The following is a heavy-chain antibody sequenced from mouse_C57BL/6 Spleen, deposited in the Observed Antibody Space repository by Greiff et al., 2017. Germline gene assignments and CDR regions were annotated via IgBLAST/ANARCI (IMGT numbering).Heavy chain of an antibody. CDR3: ARHLTGTKAWFAY. CDR2: IRNGGGST. V-gene: IGHV5-12*01. Sequence: EVKVVESGGGLVQPGGSLKLSCAASGFTFSDYYLYWVRQTPEKRLAWVAYIRNGGGSTFSPETVKGRFTISRDNAKNTLYLQMSRLKSEDTAMYYCARHLTGTKAWFAYWGQGTLVTVSA. J-gene: IGHJ3*01. D-gene: IGHD4-1*01. CDR1: GFTFSDYY.